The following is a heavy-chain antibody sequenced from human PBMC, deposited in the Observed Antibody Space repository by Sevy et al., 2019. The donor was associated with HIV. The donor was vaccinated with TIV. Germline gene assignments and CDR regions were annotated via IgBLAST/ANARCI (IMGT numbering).Heavy chain of an antibody. CDR2: ISYDGTAK. CDR1: GFSFSTHA. V-gene: IGHV3-30-3*01. Sequence: GGCLRLSCAASGFSFSTHAMHWVRQAPGKGLDWVALISYDGTAKYYADSVKGRFTVSRDDSKNTLYLQMNSLRAEDAAIYYCAKEMWYAMGFGYWGQGTLVTVSS. J-gene: IGHJ4*02. D-gene: IGHD2-15*01. CDR3: AKEMWYAMGFGY.